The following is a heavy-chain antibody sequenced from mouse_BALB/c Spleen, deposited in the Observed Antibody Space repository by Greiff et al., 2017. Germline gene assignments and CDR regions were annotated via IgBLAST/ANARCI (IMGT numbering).Heavy chain of an antibody. Sequence: EVQLQESGPGLVKPSQSLSLTCTVTGYSITSDYAWNWIRQFPGNKLEWMGYISYSGSTSYNPSLKSRISITRDTSKNQFFLQLNSVTTEDTATYYCAKSYDYGYFDVWGAGTTVTVSS. CDR1: GYSITSDYA. V-gene: IGHV3-2*02. D-gene: IGHD2-3*01. J-gene: IGHJ1*01. CDR2: ISYSGST. CDR3: AKSYDYGYFDV.